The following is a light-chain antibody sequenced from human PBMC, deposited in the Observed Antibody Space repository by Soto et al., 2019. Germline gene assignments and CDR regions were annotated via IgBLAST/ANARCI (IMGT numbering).Light chain of an antibody. V-gene: IGKV3-20*01. CDR2: GAS. CDR1: QSIGSSY. J-gene: IGKJ1*01. Sequence: EIVLTQSPDTLSLSPGDRATLSCRASQSIGSSYLAWYQQKPGQAPRLLIYGASSRVTGIPDRFSGGGSGTDFTLTISRLEPEDFAVYYCQQYGSSPQTFGQGTKVEIK. CDR3: QQYGSSPQT.